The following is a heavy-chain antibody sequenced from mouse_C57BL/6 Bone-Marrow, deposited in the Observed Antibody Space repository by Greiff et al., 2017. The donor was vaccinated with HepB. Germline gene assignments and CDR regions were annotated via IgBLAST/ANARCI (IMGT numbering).Heavy chain of an antibody. J-gene: IGHJ3*01. D-gene: IGHD4-1*01. CDR3: ASETGTGGFAY. V-gene: IGHV2-6*01. Sequence: VNVVESGPGLVAPSQSLSITCTVSGFSLTSYGVDWVRQSPGKGLEWLGVIWGVGSTNYNSALKSRLSISKDNSKSQVFLKMNSLQTDDTAMYYCASETGTGGFAYWGQGTLVTVSA. CDR2: IWGVGST. CDR1: GFSLTSYG.